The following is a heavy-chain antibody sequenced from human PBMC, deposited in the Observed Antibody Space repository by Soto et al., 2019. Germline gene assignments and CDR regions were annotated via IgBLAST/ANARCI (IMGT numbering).Heavy chain of an antibody. J-gene: IGHJ4*02. CDR1: GASISSYY. D-gene: IGHD4-17*01. CDR3: SYGDSPGPIDH. CDR2: IHNGVRT. V-gene: IGHV4-59*01. Sequence: PSETLSLTCSVSGASISSYYWSWFRQAPGKGLEYIGYIHNGVRTNYNPSLESRVTISADTSKNQFSLRLSSVTAADTAMYYCSYGDSPGPIDHWGQGTLVTVSS.